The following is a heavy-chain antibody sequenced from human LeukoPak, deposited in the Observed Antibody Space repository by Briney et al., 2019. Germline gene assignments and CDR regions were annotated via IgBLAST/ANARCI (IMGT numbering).Heavy chain of an antibody. J-gene: IGHJ4*02. V-gene: IGHV3-66*01. D-gene: IGHD2-2*02. Sequence: GGSLRLSCAASGFTVSSNYMSWVRQAPGKGLEWVSVIYSGGSTYYADSVKGRFTISRDNSKNTLYLQMNSLRVEDTAVYYCAKGGPKVPAAIGYFDYWGQGTLVTVSS. CDR1: GFTVSSNY. CDR2: IYSGGST. CDR3: AKGGPKVPAAIGYFDY.